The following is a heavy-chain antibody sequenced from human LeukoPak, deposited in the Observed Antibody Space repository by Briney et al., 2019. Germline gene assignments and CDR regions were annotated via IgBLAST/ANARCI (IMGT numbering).Heavy chain of an antibody. CDR3: ARGPLDYYDSSRIGYCYGMDV. V-gene: IGHV1-69*04. J-gene: IGHJ6*02. CDR1: GGTFSSYA. Sequence: SVRVSCKASGGTFSSYAISWVRQAPGQGLEWMGRIIPILGIANYAQKFQGRVTITADKSTSTAYMELSSLRSEDTAVYYCARGPLDYYDSSRIGYCYGMDVWGQGTTVTVSS. D-gene: IGHD3-22*01. CDR2: IIPILGIA.